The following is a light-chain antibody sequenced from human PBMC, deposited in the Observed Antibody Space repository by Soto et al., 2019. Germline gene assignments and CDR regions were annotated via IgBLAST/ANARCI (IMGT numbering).Light chain of an antibody. CDR2: DAS. J-gene: IGKJ5*01. CDR1: QIVTGD. CDR3: QQYNNWPPIT. Sequence: EVVLTQSPGTLSLSPGEGATLSCRASQIVTGDYLAWYQQEPGQAPSLLMYDASTRAAGIPARFSGSGSGTEFTLTISSLQSEDFAVYYCQQYNNWPPITFGQGTRLEI. V-gene: IGKV3-15*01.